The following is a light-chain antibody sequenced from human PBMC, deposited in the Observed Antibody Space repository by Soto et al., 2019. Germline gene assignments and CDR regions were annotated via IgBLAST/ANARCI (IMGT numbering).Light chain of an antibody. CDR2: YDD. Sequence: VLTQSPSVSVAPGKTARITCGGNNIGSKSVHWYQQKPGQAPVLVIYYDDDRPSGIPERFSGSNSGNTATLTISRVEAGDEADYYCQVWDNTSDQYVFGAGTKVTVL. CDR3: QVWDNTSDQYV. J-gene: IGLJ1*01. V-gene: IGLV3-21*04. CDR1: NIGSKS.